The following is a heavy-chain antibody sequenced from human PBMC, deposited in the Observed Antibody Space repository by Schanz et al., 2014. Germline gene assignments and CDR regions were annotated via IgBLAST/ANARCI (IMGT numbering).Heavy chain of an antibody. CDR2: ISTRSITT. V-gene: IGHV3-48*02. D-gene: IGHD3-10*01. CDR1: GFTVSSNY. J-gene: IGHJ5*02. CDR3: ARGEFGRLFPTWFDP. Sequence: EVQLVESGGGLIQPGGSLRLSCAASGFTVSSNYMSWVRQTPGKGLEWVSYISTRSITTYYPASLKGRFTISRDDAKNSLYLQMNSLTDEDTAVYYCARGEFGRLFPTWFDPWGQGTLVTVSS.